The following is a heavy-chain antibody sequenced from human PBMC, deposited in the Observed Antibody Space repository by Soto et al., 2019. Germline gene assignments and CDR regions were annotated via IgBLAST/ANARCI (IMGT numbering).Heavy chain of an antibody. CDR3: ASTSSSESSGYYGMDV. D-gene: IGHD3-22*01. V-gene: IGHV4-4*02. CDR1: AGSISSSNW. Sequence: SETLSLTCAVSAGSISSSNWWTWVRQSPGKGLEWIGEIYHSGTTNFHPSLQSRVPRSGDQSNNQFSLKLTSVTAADTAVYYCASTSSSESSGYYGMDVWGQGATVTVS. CDR2: IYHSGTT. J-gene: IGHJ6*02.